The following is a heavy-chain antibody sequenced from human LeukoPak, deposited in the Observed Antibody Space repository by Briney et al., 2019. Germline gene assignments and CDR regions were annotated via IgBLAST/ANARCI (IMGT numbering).Heavy chain of an antibody. CDR1: GFTFSSYW. D-gene: IGHD6-6*01. J-gene: IGHJ4*02. Sequence: GGSLRLSWAASGFTFSSYWMHWVRQAPGKGLVWVSRINSDGSSTSYADSVKGRFTISRDNAKNTLYLQMNSLRAEDTAVYYCARDRSSSYHDYWGQGTLVTVSS. CDR2: INSDGSST. CDR3: ARDRSSSYHDY. V-gene: IGHV3-74*01.